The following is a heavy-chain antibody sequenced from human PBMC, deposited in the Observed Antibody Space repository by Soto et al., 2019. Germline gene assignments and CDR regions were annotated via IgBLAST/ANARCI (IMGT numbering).Heavy chain of an antibody. D-gene: IGHD6-6*01. Sequence: SETLSLTCTVSGGSISGSLYYWAWIRHPPGKGLEWIGNVFYSGSTYYNPSLKSRVTISVDTSKNEFSLRLSSVTAADTAIYFCARGRHSSHLPRKNFFDPWGQGALVTVSS. CDR3: ARGRHSSHLPRKNFFDP. V-gene: IGHV4-39*01. CDR1: GGSISGSLYY. J-gene: IGHJ5*02. CDR2: VFYSGST.